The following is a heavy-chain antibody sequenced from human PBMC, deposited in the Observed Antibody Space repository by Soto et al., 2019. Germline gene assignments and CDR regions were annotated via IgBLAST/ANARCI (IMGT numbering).Heavy chain of an antibody. V-gene: IGHV3-48*01. CDR3: ARGMASSSLYTFDP. Sequence: EGSLRLSCAPSAFTFSSFNMNWLRQAPGKGLEWVSYISSSSSTVNYADSVKGRFTISRDSAKNSLYLQMNSLRAEDTAVYYCARGMASSSLYTFDPWGQGT. J-gene: IGHJ5*02. CDR2: ISSSSSTV. D-gene: IGHD6-13*01. CDR1: AFTFSSFN.